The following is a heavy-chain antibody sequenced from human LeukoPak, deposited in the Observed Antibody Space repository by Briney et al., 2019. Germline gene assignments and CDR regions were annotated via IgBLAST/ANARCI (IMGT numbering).Heavy chain of an antibody. CDR3: ARSSYGWFDP. J-gene: IGHJ5*02. CDR2: IYYSGST. CDR1: GGSISSYY. Sequence: SETLSLTCTVSGGSISSYYWSWIRQPPGKGLEWIGYIYYSGSTNYNPSLKSRVTISVDTSKNQFSLKLSSVTAADTAVYYCARSSYGWFDPWGQGTLVTVSS. D-gene: IGHD3-10*01. V-gene: IGHV4-59*01.